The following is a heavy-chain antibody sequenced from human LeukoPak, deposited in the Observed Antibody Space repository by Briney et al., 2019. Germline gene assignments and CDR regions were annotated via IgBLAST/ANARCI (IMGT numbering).Heavy chain of an antibody. D-gene: IGHD1-7*01. CDR1: GGSISIYY. Sequence: SETLSLTCTVSGGSISIYYWSWVRQPPGKGLEWIGYIYNSGSTTYNPSLKSRATISVDTSKNQFSLKLTSMTAADTALYYCVRDRELHYWGQGILVTVSS. CDR3: VRDRELHY. J-gene: IGHJ4*02. CDR2: IYNSGST. V-gene: IGHV4-59*01.